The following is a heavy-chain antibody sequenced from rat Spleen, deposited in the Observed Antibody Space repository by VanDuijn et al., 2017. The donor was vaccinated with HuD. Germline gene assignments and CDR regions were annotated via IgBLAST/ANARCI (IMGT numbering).Heavy chain of an antibody. CDR1: GFTFSNYG. J-gene: IGHJ4*01. D-gene: IGHD1-10*01. CDR2: ISPSGGST. Sequence: EVQLVESGGGLVQPGRSLKLSCAASGFTFSNYGMHWIRQAPTKGLEWVASISPSGGSTYYRDSVKGRFTISRDNAKSTLYFLLDSLRSEDTATYYCTRGGNYALDAWGQGASVTVSS. V-gene: IGHV5-19*01. CDR3: TRGGNYALDA.